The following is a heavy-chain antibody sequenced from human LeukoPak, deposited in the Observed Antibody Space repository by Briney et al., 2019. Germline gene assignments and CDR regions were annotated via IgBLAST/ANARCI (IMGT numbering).Heavy chain of an antibody. V-gene: IGHV1-18*01. CDR3: ARDPSTHKYDSSGYYSHY. D-gene: IGHD3-22*01. Sequence: EASVTVSCKASGYTFTNYGLSWVRQAPGQGLEWMGWISAYNGNTNYAQKLQGRVTMTTDTSTSTAYMELRSLRSDDTAVYYCARDPSTHKYDSSGYYSHYWGQGTLVTVSS. CDR2: ISAYNGNT. J-gene: IGHJ4*02. CDR1: GYTFTNYG.